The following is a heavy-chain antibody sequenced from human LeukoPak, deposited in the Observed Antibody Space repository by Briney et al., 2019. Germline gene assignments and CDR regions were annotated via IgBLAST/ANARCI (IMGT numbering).Heavy chain of an antibody. J-gene: IGHJ4*02. CDR1: GFTFSSYN. D-gene: IGHD5-18*01. CDR2: ISSNGTYI. Sequence: PGGSLRLSCAASGFTFSSYNMNWVRQAPGKGLEWVSSISSNGTYIYYADSVKGRFTISRDNAKNSLFLQMVSLTAEDTAVYYCAISVDTTMVTFDSWGQGTLVTVSS. CDR3: AISVDTTMVTFDS. V-gene: IGHV3-21*01.